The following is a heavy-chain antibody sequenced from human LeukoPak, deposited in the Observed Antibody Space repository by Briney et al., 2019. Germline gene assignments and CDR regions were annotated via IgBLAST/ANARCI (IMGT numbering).Heavy chain of an antibody. CDR3: ARFYDFWSGYSAFDI. V-gene: IGHV4-4*02. J-gene: IGHJ3*02. CDR2: IYHSGST. D-gene: IGHD3-3*01. Sequence: KSSGTLSLTCAVSGGSISSSNWWSWVRQPPGKGLEWIGEIYHSGSTNYNPSLKSRVTISVDKSKNQFSLKLSSVTAADTAVYYCARFYDFWSGYSAFDIWGQGTMVTVSS. CDR1: GGSISSSNW.